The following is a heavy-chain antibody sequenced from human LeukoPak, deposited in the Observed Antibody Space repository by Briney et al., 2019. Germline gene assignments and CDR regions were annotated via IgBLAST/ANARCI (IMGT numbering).Heavy chain of an antibody. CDR1: GGSISSSSYY. V-gene: IGHV4-39*01. J-gene: IGHJ3*02. CDR3: GREVRGAIDAFDI. D-gene: IGHD3-10*01. CDR2: IYYSGST. Sequence: SETLSLTCTVAGGSISSSSYYWGWIRQPPGKGLEWIGSIYYSGSTYYNPSLKSRVTISVDTSKNQFSLKLSSVTAADTAVYYCGREVRGAIDAFDIWGQGTMVTVSS.